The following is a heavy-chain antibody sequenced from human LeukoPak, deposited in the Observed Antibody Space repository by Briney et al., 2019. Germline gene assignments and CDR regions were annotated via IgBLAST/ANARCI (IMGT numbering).Heavy chain of an antibody. V-gene: IGHV3-74*01. CDR2: INTDGSST. CDR1: GFTFSSHW. J-gene: IGHJ4*02. D-gene: IGHD1-26*01. Sequence: PGGSLRLSCAASGFTFSSHWMHWVRQAPGKGLVWVSRINTDGSSTRYADSVKGRFTISRDNAKNTLYLQMNSLRAEDTAVYYCAKDSGSYSYGGNYWGQGTLVTVSS. CDR3: AKDSGSYSYGGNY.